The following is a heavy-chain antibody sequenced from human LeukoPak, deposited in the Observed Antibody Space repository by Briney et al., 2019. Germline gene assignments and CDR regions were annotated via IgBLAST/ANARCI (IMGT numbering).Heavy chain of an antibody. Sequence: SVKVSCKASGGTFSSYAISWVRQAPGQGLEWMGRIIPILGIANYAQKFQGRVTITADKSTSTAYMELSSLRSEDTAVYYCARAGRRDGYNYWYFDLWGRGTLVTVSS. CDR2: IIPILGIA. CDR3: ARAGRRDGYNYWYFDL. D-gene: IGHD5-24*01. V-gene: IGHV1-69*04. J-gene: IGHJ2*01. CDR1: GGTFSSYA.